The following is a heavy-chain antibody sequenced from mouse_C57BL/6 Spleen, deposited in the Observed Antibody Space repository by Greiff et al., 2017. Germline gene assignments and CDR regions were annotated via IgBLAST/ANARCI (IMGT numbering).Heavy chain of an antibody. CDR3: ARVITSFAY. V-gene: IGHV14-4*01. CDR1: GFNIKDDY. J-gene: IGHJ3*01. Sequence: EVQLQQSGAELVRPGASVKLSCTASGFNIKDDYMHWVKQRPEQGLEWIGWIDPENGDTEYASKFQGKATITADTSSNTAYLQLSSLTSEDTAVYYCARVITSFAYWGQGTLVTVSA. D-gene: IGHD1-1*01. CDR2: IDPENGDT.